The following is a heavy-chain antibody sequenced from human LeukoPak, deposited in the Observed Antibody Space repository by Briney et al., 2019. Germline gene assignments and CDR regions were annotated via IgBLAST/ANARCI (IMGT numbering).Heavy chain of an antibody. CDR2: ISGSGDNT. CDR1: GFTFSSYA. Sequence: PGGSLRLSCAASGFTFSSYAMSWVRQAPGKGLEWVSGISGSGDNTYYADSVKGRFTISRDNSKNTLYVQVNSLGTEDTAAYYCAKGSQYYGSGSYTFFDYWGQGTLVTVSS. CDR3: AKGSQYYGSGSYTFFDY. V-gene: IGHV3-23*01. J-gene: IGHJ4*02. D-gene: IGHD3-10*01.